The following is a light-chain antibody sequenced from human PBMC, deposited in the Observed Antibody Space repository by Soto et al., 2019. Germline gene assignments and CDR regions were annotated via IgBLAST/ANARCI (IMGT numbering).Light chain of an antibody. J-gene: IGKJ2*01. CDR1: QAIVNY. V-gene: IGKV1-9*01. Sequence: DIQLTQSPIFLSASVGDRVTISCRASQAIVNYLAWYQQKPGKAPNLLIFGASTLQSGVPSRFSGSGSGTEFTLTISSLQPEDFATYYCKQLNSHPRTFGQGTKLEIK. CDR3: KQLNSHPRT. CDR2: GAS.